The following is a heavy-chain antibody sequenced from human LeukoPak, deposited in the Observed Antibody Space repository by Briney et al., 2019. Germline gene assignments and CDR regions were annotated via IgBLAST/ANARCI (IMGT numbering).Heavy chain of an antibody. CDR2: INSDGSTT. D-gene: IGHD2-2*01. V-gene: IGHV3-74*01. CDR3: ATRDYTSSKY. CDR1: GFALSSYW. Sequence: GGSLRLSCAASGFALSSYWMHWVRQAPGKGLVWVSDINSDGSTTRYADSVKGRFTISRDNAKNTLYLEMNSLRAEDTAVYYCATRDYTSSKYWGQGTLVTASP. J-gene: IGHJ4*02.